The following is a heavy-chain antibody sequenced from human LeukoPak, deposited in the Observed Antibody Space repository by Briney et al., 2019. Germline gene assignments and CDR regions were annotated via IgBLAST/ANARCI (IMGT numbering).Heavy chain of an antibody. CDR3: ASAYYFDDSGGYVYFDY. V-gene: IGHV4-38-2*01. D-gene: IGHD3-22*01. CDR2: IFHGGNT. CDR1: GYSISSGYY. J-gene: IGHJ4*02. Sequence: PSETLSLTCAVSGYSISSGYYWCWIRQPPGRGVEWIESIFHGGNTTYNPSLKSRVTVSVDTSKTQFSLKLTSVTAADTAVYYCASAYYFDDSGGYVYFDYWGQGTLVTVSS.